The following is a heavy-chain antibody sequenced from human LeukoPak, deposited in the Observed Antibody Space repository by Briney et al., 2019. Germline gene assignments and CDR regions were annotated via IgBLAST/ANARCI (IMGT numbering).Heavy chain of an antibody. CDR2: IYPFDSDT. V-gene: IGHV5-51*01. CDR1: GYSFTTYW. CDR3: ARRGVYSGYDEAFDI. J-gene: IGHJ3*02. Sequence: GESLKISCKGSGYSFTTYWIGWVRQMPGKGLEWMGFIYPFDSDTRYSPSFQGQVTISADKSISTAYLQWSSLKASDTAMYFCARRGVYSGYDEAFDIWGQGTMVIVSS. D-gene: IGHD5-12*01.